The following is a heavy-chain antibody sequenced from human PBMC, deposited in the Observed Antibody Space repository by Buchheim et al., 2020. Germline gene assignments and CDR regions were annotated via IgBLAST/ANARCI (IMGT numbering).Heavy chain of an antibody. CDR2: ISASGSNT. V-gene: IGHV3-23*04. J-gene: IGHJ4*02. D-gene: IGHD4-23*01. Sequence: EVQLVESGGGLVQPGGSLRLPCAASGFTFSNYAMSWVRQAPGKGLGWVSAISASGSNTYYADSVKGRFTISRDKSMNTLYLQMNSLRAEDTAIYYCAKDHNYGGDSDYIDYWGQG. CDR3: AKDHNYGGDSDYIDY. CDR1: GFTFSNYA.